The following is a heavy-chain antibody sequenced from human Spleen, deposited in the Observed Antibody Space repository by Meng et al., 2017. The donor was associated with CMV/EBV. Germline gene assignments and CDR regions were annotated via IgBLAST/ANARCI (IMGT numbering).Heavy chain of an antibody. D-gene: IGHD4-11*01. Sequence: GESLKISCTASGFPVDLNYMSWVRQAPGKGLECVSVIYSGDVMYYADSVKGRFIISRDNSKNTLYLQMNSLRAEDTAIYYCAKGDGPNSIYGHWGQGTLVTVSS. CDR2: IYSGDVM. CDR1: GFPVDLNY. V-gene: IGHV3-53*01. J-gene: IGHJ1*01. CDR3: AKGDGPNSIYGH.